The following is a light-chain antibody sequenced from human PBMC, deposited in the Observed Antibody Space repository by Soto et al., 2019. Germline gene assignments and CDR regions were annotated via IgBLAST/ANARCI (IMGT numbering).Light chain of an antibody. CDR3: QQYNSIPVT. J-gene: IGKJ2*01. Sequence: DIPMTQSPSTLSASVGDRVTITCRASQSISSWLAWYQQKPGKAPKLLIYDASSLESGVPSRFSGSGSGTEFTLTISSLQPDDFATYYCQQYNSIPVTFGQGTKLEIK. V-gene: IGKV1-5*01. CDR1: QSISSW. CDR2: DAS.